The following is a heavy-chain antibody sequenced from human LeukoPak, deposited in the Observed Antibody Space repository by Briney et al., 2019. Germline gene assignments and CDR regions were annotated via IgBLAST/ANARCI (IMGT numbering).Heavy chain of an antibody. J-gene: IGHJ6*02. Sequence: SETLSLTCTVSGGSISSSSYSWGWIRQPPGKGLEWIGSIYYSGSTYYNPSLKSRVTISVDTSKNQFSLKLSSVTAADTAVYYCAKGYSSSWYSRVLSTEYGMDVWGQGTTVTVSS. CDR1: GGSISSSSYS. D-gene: IGHD6-13*01. CDR3: AKGYSSSWYSRVLSTEYGMDV. CDR2: IYYSGST. V-gene: IGHV4-39*01.